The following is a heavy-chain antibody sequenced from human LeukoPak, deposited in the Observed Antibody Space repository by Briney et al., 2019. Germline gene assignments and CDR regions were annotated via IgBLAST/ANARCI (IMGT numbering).Heavy chain of an antibody. CDR1: GFTFDDYA. J-gene: IGHJ5*02. D-gene: IGHD3-22*01. V-gene: IGHV3-43*02. Sequence: GGSLRLSCAASGFTFDDYAMHWVRQAPGKGLEWVSFISGDGGSTYYADSVKGRFTISRDNSKNSLYLQMNSLRTEDTALYYCAKDFGYYDSSGYYSSWGQGTLVTVSS. CDR2: ISGDGGST. CDR3: AKDFGYYDSSGYYSS.